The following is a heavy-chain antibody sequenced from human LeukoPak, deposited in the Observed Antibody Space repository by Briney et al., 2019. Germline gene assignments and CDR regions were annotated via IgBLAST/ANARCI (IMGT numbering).Heavy chain of an antibody. V-gene: IGHV3-30*18. CDR2: ISYDGSNK. Sequence: GGSLRLSCAASGFTFSSYGMHWVRQAPGKGLEWVAVISYDGSNKYYADSVKGRFTISRDNSKNTLYLQMNSLRAEDTAVYYCAKDHDYYDSSGYYPTFDYWGQGTLVTVSS. D-gene: IGHD3-22*01. J-gene: IGHJ4*02. CDR3: AKDHDYYDSSGYYPTFDY. CDR1: GFTFSSYG.